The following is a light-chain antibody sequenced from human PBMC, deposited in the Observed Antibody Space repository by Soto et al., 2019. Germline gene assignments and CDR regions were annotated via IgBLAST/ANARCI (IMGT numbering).Light chain of an antibody. CDR2: GNT. J-gene: IGLJ3*02. Sequence: QSVLTQPPSASGTPGQRVTISCSGSTSNIGSNTVDWYQQVPGTAPKLLIYGNTQRPSGVPDRFSGSKSGTSASLAISGLQSEDEADYYCAGWDDSLKGLVFGGGTKLTVL. CDR3: AGWDDSLKGLV. CDR1: TSNIGSNT. V-gene: IGLV1-44*01.